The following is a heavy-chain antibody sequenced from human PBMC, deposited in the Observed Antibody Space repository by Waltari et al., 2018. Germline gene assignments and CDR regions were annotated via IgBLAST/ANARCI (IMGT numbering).Heavy chain of an antibody. Sequence: QVQLQESGPRLVKPSETLSLTCTLSVGSMTSGADYWTWLRHPAGKEREWIWRMSAGGTTYYSPSLKSRATISVDTSKSQFSLKVTSVTAADTAMYYCARLHYFGSASYNDGIDIWGQGTMVTVSS. CDR3: ARLHYFGSASYNDGIDI. J-gene: IGHJ3*02. CDR2: MSAGGTT. V-gene: IGHV4-61*02. CDR1: VGSMTSGADY. D-gene: IGHD3-10*01.